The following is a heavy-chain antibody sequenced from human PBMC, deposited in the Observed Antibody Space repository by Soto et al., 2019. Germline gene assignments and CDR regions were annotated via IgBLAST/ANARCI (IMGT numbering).Heavy chain of an antibody. CDR1: GCSISSYY. Sequence: SETLSLTCPFSGCSISSYYWSWIRQPPGKGLEWIGYIYYSGSTNYNPSLKSRVTISVDTSKNQFSLKLSSVTAADTAIYYCAKGGGYCSGGSCNVSPGSDWGQGTLVTVSS. D-gene: IGHD2-15*01. CDR3: AKGGGYCSGGSCNVSPGSD. J-gene: IGHJ4*02. V-gene: IGHV4-59*01. CDR2: IYYSGST.